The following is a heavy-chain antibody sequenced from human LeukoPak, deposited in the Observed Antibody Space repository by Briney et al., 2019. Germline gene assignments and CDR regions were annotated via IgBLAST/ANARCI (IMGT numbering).Heavy chain of an antibody. CDR2: INRYGSA. D-gene: IGHD4-11*01. CDR3: ARDSPYSPHDS. CDR1: GGSFSAYY. V-gene: IGHV4-34*01. J-gene: IGHJ4*02. Sequence: SETLPLTCGVYGGSFSAYYWSWIRQPPGKGLEWIGQINRYGSANYNPSLKSRVAISLDTSKNQFSLKLSSVTAADTAVYYCARDSPYSPHDSWGQGTLVTVSS.